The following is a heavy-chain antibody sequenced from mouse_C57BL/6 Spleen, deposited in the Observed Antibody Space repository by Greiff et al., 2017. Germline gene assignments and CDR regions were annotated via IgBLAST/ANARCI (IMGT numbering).Heavy chain of an antibody. D-gene: IGHD2-1*01. CDR3: ARAGVYGNRAMDY. CDR2: IYPGDGDP. J-gene: IGHJ4*01. V-gene: IGHV1-82*01. Sequence: VQLQQSGPELVKPGASVKISCKASGYAFSSSWMNWVKQRPGKGLEWIARIYPGDGDPYYNGKFKGKATLTADKASRTAYMQLRRLTSEDSAVYIYARAGVYGNRAMDYWGQGTSVTVSS. CDR1: GYAFSSSW.